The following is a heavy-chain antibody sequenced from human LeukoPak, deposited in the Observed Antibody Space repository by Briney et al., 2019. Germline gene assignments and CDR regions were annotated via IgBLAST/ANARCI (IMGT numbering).Heavy chain of an antibody. V-gene: IGHV3-23*01. CDR2: ISGSGGST. D-gene: IGHD2-2*01. CDR1: GFTFSSYA. Sequence: AGSMTLSCAAYGFTFSSYAMGWDRQVEGRWLGWVSSISGSGGSTYYADSVKGRFTISRDNSKNTLYLQMNSLRAEDTAVYYCAKRSPRDIVVVPAALGYGMDVWGQGTTVTVSS. J-gene: IGHJ6*02. CDR3: AKRSPRDIVVVPAALGYGMDV.